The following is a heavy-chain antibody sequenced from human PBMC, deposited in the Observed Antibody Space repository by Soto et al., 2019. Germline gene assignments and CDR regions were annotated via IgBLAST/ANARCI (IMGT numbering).Heavy chain of an antibody. CDR3: ARVSLGDGMDV. D-gene: IGHD3-16*01. CDR1: GGSVSSGIYY. Sequence: SKTLSVTCTVSGGSVSSGIYYWSWIRQPPGKGLEWIGYIYYSGSTNYNPSLKSRVTISVDTSKNQFSLKLSSVTAADTAVYYCARVSLGDGMDVWGQGTTVTVSS. V-gene: IGHV4-61*01. J-gene: IGHJ6*02. CDR2: IYYSGST.